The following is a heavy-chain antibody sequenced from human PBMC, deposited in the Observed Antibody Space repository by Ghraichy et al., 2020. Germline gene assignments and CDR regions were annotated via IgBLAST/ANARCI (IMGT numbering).Heavy chain of an antibody. V-gene: IGHV3-49*03. Sequence: GESLNISCTASGFTFGDYSMSWFRQAPGKGLEWVSFIRSKAKGGTTEYAASVKGRFTISRDDAKTTAYLQMDSRKTEDTAVYYCTRSGGGSSSTSCPNYGMDVWGQGTTVTVSS. CDR2: IRSKAKGGTT. D-gene: IGHD2-2*01. J-gene: IGHJ6*02. CDR1: GFTFGDYS. CDR3: TRSGGGSSSTSCPNYGMDV.